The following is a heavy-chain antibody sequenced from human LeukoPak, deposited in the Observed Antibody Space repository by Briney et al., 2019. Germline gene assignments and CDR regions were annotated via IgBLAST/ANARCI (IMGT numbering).Heavy chain of an antibody. CDR3: ARNGAAGTPNRFFNWFDP. CDR1: GYIFTTYW. D-gene: IGHD6-13*01. CDR2: IYPGNSDT. Sequence: GESLKISCKGSGYIFTTYWIGWVRQMPGKGLEWMGLIYPGNSDTRYSPSFQGQVTFSADKSIDTAYLKWNSLQASDTAIYYCARNGAAGTPNRFFNWFDPWGQGTLVTVSS. V-gene: IGHV5-51*01. J-gene: IGHJ5*02.